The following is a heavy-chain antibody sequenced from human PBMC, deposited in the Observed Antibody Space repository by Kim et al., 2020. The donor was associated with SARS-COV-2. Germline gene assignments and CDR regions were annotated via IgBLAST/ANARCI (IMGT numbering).Heavy chain of an antibody. Sequence: SETLSLTCTVSGGSITNSRYYWGWIRQPPGKGLEWIASIYYTGSTYYNPSLKSRVTIFVDTSKNQFSLKLNSVTAADTAVYYCARSGDYGDYFWFDPWG. D-gene: IGHD4-17*01. CDR1: GGSITNSRYY. V-gene: IGHV4-39*01. CDR3: ARSGDYGDYFWFDP. CDR2: IYYTGST. J-gene: IGHJ5*02.